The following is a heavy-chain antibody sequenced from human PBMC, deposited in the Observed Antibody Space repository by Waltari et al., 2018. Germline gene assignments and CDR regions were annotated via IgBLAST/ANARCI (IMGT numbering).Heavy chain of an antibody. CDR3: GRIAFGDDGGYFQH. CDR1: GGSISPNYN. D-gene: IGHD4-17*01. V-gene: IGHV4-39*01. J-gene: IGHJ1*01. Sequence: QLQLQESGPGLVQPSETLSLTCTVSGGSISPNYNWGWIRQPPGKGLEWMGNMQYRGGTFYNPSLKSRVTISLDTSKNQVSLRLSSVGAADTAVYFCGRIAFGDDGGYFQHWGQGTLVTVSS. CDR2: MQYRGGT.